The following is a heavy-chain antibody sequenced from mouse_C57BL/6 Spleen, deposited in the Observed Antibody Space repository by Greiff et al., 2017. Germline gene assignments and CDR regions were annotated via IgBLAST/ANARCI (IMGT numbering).Heavy chain of an antibody. CDR1: GYTFTSYW. CDR2: INPSNGGT. V-gene: IGHV1-53*01. D-gene: IGHD2-5*01. CDR3: AREGTYYSNYGAFDY. Sequence: VKLQQPGTELVKPGASVKLSCKASGYTFTSYWMHWVKQRPGQGLEWIGNINPSNGGTNYNEKFKSKATLTVDKSSSTAYMQLSSLTSEDSAVYYCAREGTYYSNYGAFDYWGQGTTLTVSS. J-gene: IGHJ2*01.